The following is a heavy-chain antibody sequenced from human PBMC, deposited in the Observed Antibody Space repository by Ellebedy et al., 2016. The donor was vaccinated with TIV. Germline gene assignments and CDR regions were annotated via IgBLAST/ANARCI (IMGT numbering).Heavy chain of an antibody. V-gene: IGHV4-34*01. D-gene: IGHD3-16*01. Sequence: GSLRLSXAVYGGSFSGYYWSWIRQPPGKGLEWIGEINHSGSTNYNPSLKSRVTISVDTSKNQFSLKLSSVTAADTAVYYCARGSWWSCAFDIWGQGTMVTVSS. J-gene: IGHJ3*02. CDR3: ARGSWWSCAFDI. CDR1: GGSFSGYY. CDR2: INHSGST.